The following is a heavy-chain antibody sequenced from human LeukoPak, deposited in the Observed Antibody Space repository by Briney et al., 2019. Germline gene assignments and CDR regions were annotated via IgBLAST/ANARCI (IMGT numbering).Heavy chain of an antibody. D-gene: IGHD5-12*01. CDR2: IKQGGSTN. Sequence: GGSLRLSCAASGLCFSDFWMSSARQSPGKWLEWVACIKQGGSTNYYVDSVKGRFTISRDDAKSSLYVRMDSLRDEDTAVYYCARFGNSGWNLEYWGQGTLVTVSS. J-gene: IGHJ4*02. CDR3: ARFGNSGWNLEY. V-gene: IGHV3-7*01. CDR1: GLCFSDFW.